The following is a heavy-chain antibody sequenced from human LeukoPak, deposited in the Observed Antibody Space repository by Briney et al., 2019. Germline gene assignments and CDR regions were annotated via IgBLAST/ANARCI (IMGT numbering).Heavy chain of an antibody. CDR2: ISLSGYT. CDR1: DGSITTTNY. CDR3: SRESGPYSPFGH. D-gene: IGHD1-26*01. J-gene: IGHJ4*02. V-gene: IGHV4-4*02. Sequence: PSETLSLTCGVSDGSITTTNYWSWVRQTPGRGLEWIGGISLSGYTGFNPSLRGRVTMSLDESKNHLSLTLTSVTPADTATYYCSRESGPYSPFGHWGQGILVTV.